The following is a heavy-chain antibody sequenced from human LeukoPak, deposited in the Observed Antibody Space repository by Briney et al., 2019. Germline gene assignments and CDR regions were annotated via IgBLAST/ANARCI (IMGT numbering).Heavy chain of an antibody. V-gene: IGHV1-2*02. CDR3: ASSSYSSGWPYFDY. CDR2: INPNSGGT. J-gene: IGHJ4*02. D-gene: IGHD6-19*01. Sequence: AASVKVSCKASGYTFTGYYMHWVRQAPGQGLEWMGWINPNSGGTNYAQKFQGRVTMTRDTSISTAYMELSRLRSDDTAVYYCASSSYSSGWPYFDYWGQGTLVTVSS. CDR1: GYTFTGYY.